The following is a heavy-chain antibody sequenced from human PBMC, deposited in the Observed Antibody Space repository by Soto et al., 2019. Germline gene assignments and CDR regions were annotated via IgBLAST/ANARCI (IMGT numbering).Heavy chain of an antibody. J-gene: IGHJ6*02. V-gene: IGHV1-8*01. CDR3: ARGRRYCTTTSCYPPALFPYGMDV. D-gene: IGHD2-2*01. CDR1: GYTFTNYD. Sequence: ALVKVSCKTSGYTFTNYDINWVRQAAGQGLEWMGWINPDSDNTGYAQKFQGRVTMTRDTSISTAYMELNSLRSEDTAVYYCARGRRYCTTTSCYPPALFPYGMDVWGQGTTVTVSS. CDR2: INPDSDNT.